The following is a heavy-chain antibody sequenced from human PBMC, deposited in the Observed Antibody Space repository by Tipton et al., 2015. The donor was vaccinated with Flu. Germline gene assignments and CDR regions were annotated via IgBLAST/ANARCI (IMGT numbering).Heavy chain of an antibody. CDR2: ISGGGGST. V-gene: IGHV3-23*01. D-gene: IGHD2-15*01. CDR3: AKDGKGGSCDPCLYYYGMDV. CDR1: GFTFSSYA. Sequence: SLRLSCAASGFTFSSYAMSWVRQAPGKGLEWVSAISGGGGSTYYAGSVKGRFIISRDNSKNMLYVQMNSLRAEDTAVYYCAKDGKGGSCDPCLYYYGMDVWGQGTTVTVSS. J-gene: IGHJ6*02.